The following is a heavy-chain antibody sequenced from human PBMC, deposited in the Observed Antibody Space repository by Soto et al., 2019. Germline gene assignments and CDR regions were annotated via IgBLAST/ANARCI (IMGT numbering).Heavy chain of an antibody. D-gene: IGHD7-27*01. V-gene: IGHV4-34*01. CDR3: ARGWGRIFDY. Sequence: QVQLQQWGAGRLKPSETLSLTCAVYGGSFSGYYWSWIRQPPGKGLEWIGEINHSGSTNYNPSLKSRFTISVDTSKNQFSLKLSSVTAADTAVYYCARGWGRIFDYWGQGTLVTVSS. J-gene: IGHJ4*02. CDR1: GGSFSGYY. CDR2: INHSGST.